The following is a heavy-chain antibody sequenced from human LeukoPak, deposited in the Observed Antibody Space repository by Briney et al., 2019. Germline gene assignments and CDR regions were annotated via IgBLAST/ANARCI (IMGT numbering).Heavy chain of an antibody. Sequence: LGESLKISCKGSGYNFNTYWVAWVRQLPGKGLEWMGIIRPMNSDVRYSPSFQGQVTISADRSINTAYLQWSSLKASDTAIYYCARQGFCSSDSCSPAAYWGQGTLVTVSS. V-gene: IGHV5-51*01. CDR3: ARQGFCSSDSCSPAAY. D-gene: IGHD2-2*01. J-gene: IGHJ4*02. CDR2: IRPMNSDV. CDR1: GYNFNTYW.